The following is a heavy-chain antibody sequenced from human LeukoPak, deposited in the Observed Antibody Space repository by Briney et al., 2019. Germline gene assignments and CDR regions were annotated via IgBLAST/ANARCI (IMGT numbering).Heavy chain of an antibody. CDR2: ISYDGSNK. J-gene: IGHJ4*02. Sequence: PGGSLRLSCAASGFTFSSYGMHWVRQAPGKGLEWVAVISYDGSNKYYADSVKGRFTISRDNSKNSLYLQMNSLRAEDTAVYYCARDIYYYDSSGYYFPGGSGYWGQGTLVTVSS. CDR3: ARDIYYYDSSGYYFPGGSGY. CDR1: GFTFSSYG. V-gene: IGHV3-30*03. D-gene: IGHD3-22*01.